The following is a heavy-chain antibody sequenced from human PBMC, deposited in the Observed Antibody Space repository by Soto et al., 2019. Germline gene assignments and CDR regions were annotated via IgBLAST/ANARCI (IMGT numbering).Heavy chain of an antibody. D-gene: IGHD6-19*01. CDR2: ISDSGHTI. CDR1: GLTFNSYE. J-gene: IGHJ4*02. CDR3: ARIGAGGWDIPFDV. V-gene: IGHV3-48*03. Sequence: EVQLVESGGRLVQPGGSLRLSCAASGLTFNSYEMTWVRQAPGKGLEWISYISDSGHTIHYADSVKGRFTISRDSADNSLYLQMDSLRAEDTAVYYCARIGAGGWDIPFDVWGQGTLVTVSS.